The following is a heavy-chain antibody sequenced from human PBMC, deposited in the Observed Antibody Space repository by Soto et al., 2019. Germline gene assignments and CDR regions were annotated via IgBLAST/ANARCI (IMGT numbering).Heavy chain of an antibody. J-gene: IGHJ4*02. D-gene: IGHD6-13*01. V-gene: IGHV4-61*08. CDR3: VKVAGAGLFDY. CDR2: FYYTGST. CDR1: GGSISTGGYY. Sequence: SETLSLTCTVSGGSISTGGYYWNWIRQHPGKGLEWIGYFYYTGSTNYNPSLRGRVTMSVNTSKNQFSLKLTSVTAADTAVYYCVKVAGAGLFDYWGPGNLVTVSS.